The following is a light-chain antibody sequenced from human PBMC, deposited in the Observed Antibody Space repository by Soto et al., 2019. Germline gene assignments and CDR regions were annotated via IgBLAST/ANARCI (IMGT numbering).Light chain of an antibody. CDR3: QQYGSSPPEYT. V-gene: IGKV3-20*01. Sequence: EIVLTQSPGTLSLSPGERATLSCRASQSVSSSYLAWYQQKPGHAPRLLIYGASSRATGIPDRFSGSGSGTDFTLTISRLEPEDFAVDYCQQYGSSPPEYTFGQGTKLEIK. CDR2: GAS. J-gene: IGKJ2*01. CDR1: QSVSSSY.